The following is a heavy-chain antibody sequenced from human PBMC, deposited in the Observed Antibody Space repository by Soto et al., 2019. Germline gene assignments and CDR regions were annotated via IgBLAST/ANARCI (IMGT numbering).Heavy chain of an antibody. Sequence: PSQTLSLTCAISGDSVSSNSAAWNWIRQSPSRGLEWLGRTYYRSKWYNDYVVSVKSRITINPDTSKNQFSLQLNSVTPEDTAVYYCARGHSNDWFFYNWFDSWGQGTLVTVSS. J-gene: IGHJ5*01. CDR2: TYYRSKWYN. V-gene: IGHV6-1*01. CDR3: ARGHSNDWFFYNWFDS. D-gene: IGHD6-19*01. CDR1: GDSVSSNSAA.